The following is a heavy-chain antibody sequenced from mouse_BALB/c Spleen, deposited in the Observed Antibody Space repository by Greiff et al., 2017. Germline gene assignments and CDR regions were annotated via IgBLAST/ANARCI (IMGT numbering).Heavy chain of an antibody. CDR3: ARRDGYYGGWFAY. CDR2: ISSGGST. V-gene: IGHV5-6-5*01. J-gene: IGHJ3*01. CDR1: GFTFSSYA. D-gene: IGHD2-3*01. Sequence: EVQVVESGGGLVKPGGSLKLSCAASGFTFSSYAMSWVRQTPEKRLEWVASISSGGSTYYPDSVKGRFTISRDNARNILYLQMSSLRSEDTAMYYCARRDGYYGGWFAYWGQGTLVTVSA.